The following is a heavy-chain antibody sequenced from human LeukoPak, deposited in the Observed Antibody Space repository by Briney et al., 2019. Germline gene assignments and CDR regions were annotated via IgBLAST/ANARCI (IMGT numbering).Heavy chain of an antibody. CDR2: INWNGGST. J-gene: IGHJ6*03. V-gene: IGHV3-20*04. CDR1: GFTFSSYA. CDR3: AKRRGLELLYYYYMDV. D-gene: IGHD1-7*01. Sequence: SGGSLRLSCAASGFTFSSYAMSWVRQAPGKGLEWVSGINWNGGSTGYADSVKGRFTISRDNAKNSLYLQMNSLRAEDTAVYYCAKRRGLELLYYYYMDVWGKGTTVTVSS.